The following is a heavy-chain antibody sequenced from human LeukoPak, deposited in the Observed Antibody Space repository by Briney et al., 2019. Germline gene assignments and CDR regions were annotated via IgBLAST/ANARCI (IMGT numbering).Heavy chain of an antibody. CDR2: ISGSGGST. D-gene: IGHD1/OR15-1a*01. CDR1: EFTFSSYA. Sequence: GGSLRLSCAASEFTFSSYAMSWVRQAPGKGLEWVSAISGSGGSTYYADSVKGRFTISRDNSKNTLYLQMNSLRAEDTAVYYCAKFPGRTGTREDGRDVWAKGPRSPSP. V-gene: IGHV3-23*01. J-gene: IGHJ6*02. CDR3: AKFPGRTGTREDGRDV.